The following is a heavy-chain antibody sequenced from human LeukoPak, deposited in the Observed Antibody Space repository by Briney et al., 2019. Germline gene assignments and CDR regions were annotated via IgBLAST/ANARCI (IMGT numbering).Heavy chain of an antibody. CDR3: ARGNRYYDILTGFDY. D-gene: IGHD3-9*01. CDR1: GFTFSNYG. J-gene: IGHJ4*02. Sequence: GALRLSCAGSGFTFSNYGMHWVRQAPGKGLGGGAVIWYDGSNKYYADSVKGRFTISRDNSKNTLYLQMNSLRAEDTAVYYCARGNRYYDILTGFDYWGQGTLVTVSS. CDR2: IWYDGSNK. V-gene: IGHV3-33*01.